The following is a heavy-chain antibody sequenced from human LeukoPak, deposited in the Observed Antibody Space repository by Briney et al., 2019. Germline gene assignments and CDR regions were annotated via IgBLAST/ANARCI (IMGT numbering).Heavy chain of an antibody. CDR3: ARDGSYYDILTDYGPYNWFDP. CDR2: IGSGSSYI. CDR1: GFTFSSYS. J-gene: IGHJ5*02. V-gene: IGHV3-21*01. Sequence: GGSLRLSCAASGFTFSSYSMNWVRQAPGKGLEWVSSIGSGSSYIYYADSVKGRFTISRDNAKNSLYLQMNSLRAEDTAVYYCARDGSYYDILTDYGPYNWFDPWGQGTLVTVSS. D-gene: IGHD3-9*01.